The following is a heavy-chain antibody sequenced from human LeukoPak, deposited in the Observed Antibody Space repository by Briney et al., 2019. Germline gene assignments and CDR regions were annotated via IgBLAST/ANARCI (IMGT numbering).Heavy chain of an antibody. CDR3: ARLADYDIRRPKYYFDY. CDR2: IYPGDSDT. CDR1: GYSFTSYW. D-gene: IGHD3-9*01. V-gene: IGHV5-51*01. Sequence: GESLKISCKGSGYSFTSYWIGWVRQMTGKGLEWMGIIYPGDSDTRYSPSFQGQVTISADKSISTAYLQWSSLKASDTAMYYCARLADYDIRRPKYYFDYWGQGTLVTVSS. J-gene: IGHJ4*02.